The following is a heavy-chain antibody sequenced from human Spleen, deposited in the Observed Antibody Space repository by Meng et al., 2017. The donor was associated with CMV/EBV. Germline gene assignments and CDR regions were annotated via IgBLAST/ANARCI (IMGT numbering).Heavy chain of an antibody. CDR1: GFTFSNYA. CDR3: ARDSSGYYYAFDY. D-gene: IGHD3-22*01. V-gene: IGHV3-30*04. J-gene: IGHJ4*02. CDR2: ISNDGRNQ. Sequence: CAASGFTFSNYAMHWVRQAPGKGLEWVALISNDGRNQQYADSAKGRFTISRDNSKNTLYLQMKSLRPEDTAVYYCARDSSGYYYAFDYWGQGTLVTVS.